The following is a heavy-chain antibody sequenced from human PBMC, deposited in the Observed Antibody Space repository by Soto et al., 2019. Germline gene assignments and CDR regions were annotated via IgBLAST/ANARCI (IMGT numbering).Heavy chain of an antibody. V-gene: IGHV3-33*01. CDR3: ARQALLTGYPDAFDI. D-gene: IGHD3-9*01. CDR2: IWYDGSNK. J-gene: IGHJ3*02. Sequence: QVQLVESGGGVVQPGRSLRLSCAASGFTFSSYGMHWVRQAPGKGLEWVAVIWYDGSNKYYADSVKGRFTISRDNSKNTLYLQMNSLRAEDTAVYYCARQALLTGYPDAFDIWGQGTMVTVSS. CDR1: GFTFSSYG.